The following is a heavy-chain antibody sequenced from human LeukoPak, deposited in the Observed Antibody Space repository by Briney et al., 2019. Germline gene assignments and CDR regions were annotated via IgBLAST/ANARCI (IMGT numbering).Heavy chain of an antibody. V-gene: IGHV3-53*01. D-gene: IGHD6-19*01. Sequence: GGSLRLSCAASGFTVSSNYMSWVRQAPGKGLEWVSVIYSGGSTYYADSVKGRFTISRDNSKNTVYLQMNHMRVDDTAVYYCARVAGWHWFDPWGQGTLVTVSS. CDR2: IYSGGST. CDR1: GFTVSSNY. J-gene: IGHJ5*02. CDR3: ARVAGWHWFDP.